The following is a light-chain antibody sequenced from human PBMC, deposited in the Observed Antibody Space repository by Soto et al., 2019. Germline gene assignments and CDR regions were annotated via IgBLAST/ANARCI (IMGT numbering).Light chain of an antibody. V-gene: IGLV2-14*03. CDR3: SSYTSSSTYV. CDR2: DGI. CDR1: NSDVDDYSY. J-gene: IGLJ1*01. Sequence: QSVLTQPASVSGSPGQSVTISCTESNSDVDDYSYVSWYQHHPGKAPKLMIYDGINRPSGVYTRFSGSASGNTAYLTISGLQAEDEADYYCSSYTSSSTYVFGSGTKLTVL.